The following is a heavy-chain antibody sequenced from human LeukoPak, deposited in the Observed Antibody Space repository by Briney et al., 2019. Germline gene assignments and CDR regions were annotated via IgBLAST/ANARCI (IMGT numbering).Heavy chain of an antibody. D-gene: IGHD3-22*01. CDR3: ARNPDSSGYYHFDY. V-gene: IGHV3-7*04. Sequence: GGSLRLSCAASGFIFSSHWMSWVRQAPGKGLEWVANIHQHGSEKYYVDSVKGRFTISRDNAKNSLYLQMNSLRAEDTAVYYCARNPDSSGYYHFDYWGLGTLVTV. J-gene: IGHJ4*02. CDR1: GFIFSSHW. CDR2: IHQHGSEK.